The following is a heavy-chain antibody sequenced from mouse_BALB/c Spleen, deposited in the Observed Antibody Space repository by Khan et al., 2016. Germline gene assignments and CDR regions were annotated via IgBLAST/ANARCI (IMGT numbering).Heavy chain of an antibody. V-gene: IGHV1-87*01. CDR3: ARRGLYGTSY. Sequence: QVQLQQSGAELARPGASVKLSCKASGYTFTNYWMQWVKQRPGQGLEWIGAIYPGDGDTRYTQKFKDNATLTADKSSSTAHMQLSSLSYEDSAGLYCARRGLYGTSYWGQGTLVTVSA. CDR1: GYTFTNYW. CDR2: IYPGDGDT. J-gene: IGHJ3*01. D-gene: IGHD2-1*01.